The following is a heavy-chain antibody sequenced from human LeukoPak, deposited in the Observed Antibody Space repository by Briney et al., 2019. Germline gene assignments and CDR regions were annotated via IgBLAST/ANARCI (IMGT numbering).Heavy chain of an antibody. CDR3: AKDIKYYDFWSGYYPPYYYYMDV. CDR2: ISGSGGST. D-gene: IGHD3-3*01. V-gene: IGHV3-23*01. Sequence: GGSLRLSCAASGFTFSSYAMSWVRQAPGKGLEWVSAISGSGGSTYYADSVKGRFTISRDNSKNTLYLQMNSLRAEDTAVYYCAKDIKYYDFWSGYYPPYYYYMDVWGKGTTVTISS. CDR1: GFTFSSYA. J-gene: IGHJ6*03.